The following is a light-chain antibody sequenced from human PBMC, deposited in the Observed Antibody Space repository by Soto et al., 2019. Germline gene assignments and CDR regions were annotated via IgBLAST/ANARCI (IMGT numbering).Light chain of an antibody. CDR2: DVS. Sequence: QSALTQPASVSGSPGQSITISCTGTSSDIGGYNYVSWYQQHPGRAPKLMIYDVSNRPSGVSNRFSGSKSDNTASLTISGLQAEDEADYYGSSYTSTSTLDVVFGGGTKLTVL. J-gene: IGLJ2*01. V-gene: IGLV2-14*01. CDR1: SSDIGGYNY. CDR3: SSYTSTSTLDVV.